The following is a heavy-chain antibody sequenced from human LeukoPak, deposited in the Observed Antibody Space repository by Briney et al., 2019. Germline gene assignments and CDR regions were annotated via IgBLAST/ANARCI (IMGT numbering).Heavy chain of an antibody. Sequence: GGSLRLSCAVSGVTFSSYSMNWVRQAPGKGLEWVSSISSSSSYIYYADSVKGRFTISRDNAKNSLYLQMNSLRAEDTAVYYCARDYSEYYYYYYTDVWGKGTTVTVSS. CDR3: ARDYSEYYYYYYTDV. V-gene: IGHV3-21*01. CDR1: GVTFSSYS. CDR2: ISSSSSYI. D-gene: IGHD2-15*01. J-gene: IGHJ6*03.